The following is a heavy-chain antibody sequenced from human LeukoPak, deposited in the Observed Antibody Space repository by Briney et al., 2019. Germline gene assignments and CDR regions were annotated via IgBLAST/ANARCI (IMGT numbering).Heavy chain of an antibody. D-gene: IGHD3-3*01. CDR2: IRYDGSDK. Sequence: AGGSLRLSCAASGFTFGSYSMSWVRQAPGKGLEWVAFIRYDGSDKYYADSVKGRFTISRDNSKNTLYLQMNSLRAEDTAVYYCAKGLVSASGFSAFDIWGQGTMVTVSS. V-gene: IGHV3-30*02. CDR3: AKGLVSASGFSAFDI. J-gene: IGHJ3*02. CDR1: GFTFGSYS.